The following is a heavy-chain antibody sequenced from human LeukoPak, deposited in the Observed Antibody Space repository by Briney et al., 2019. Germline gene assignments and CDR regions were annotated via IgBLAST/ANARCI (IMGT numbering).Heavy chain of an antibody. Sequence: GGSLRLSCAASGFTFSSYSMNWVRQAPGKGLEWVAVIWYDGSNKYYADSVKGRFTISRDNSKNTLYLQMNSLRAEDTAVYYCARDRDTTVVTRYYFDYWGQGTLVTVSS. CDR3: ARDRDTTVVTRYYFDY. J-gene: IGHJ4*02. CDR2: IWYDGSNK. CDR1: GFTFSSYS. D-gene: IGHD4-23*01. V-gene: IGHV3-33*08.